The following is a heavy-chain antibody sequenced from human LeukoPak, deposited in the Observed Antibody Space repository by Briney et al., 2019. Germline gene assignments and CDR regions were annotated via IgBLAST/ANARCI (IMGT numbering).Heavy chain of an antibody. V-gene: IGHV3-21*01. CDR2: ITSSGTYT. CDR3: ARDPYSGNYGTYYYYYMDV. Sequence: GGSLRLSCADSGFTFSNYDMNWVRQAPGKAMEWVSSITSSGTYTFYADSVKGRFTISRDNAKNSLYLQMDSLGPEDTAVYYCARDPYSGNYGTYYYYYMDVWGKGTTVTTSS. CDR1: GFTFSNYD. D-gene: IGHD1-26*01. J-gene: IGHJ6*03.